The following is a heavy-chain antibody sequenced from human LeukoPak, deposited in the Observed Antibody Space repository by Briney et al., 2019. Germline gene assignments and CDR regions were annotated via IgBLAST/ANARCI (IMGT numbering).Heavy chain of an antibody. J-gene: IGHJ4*02. CDR2: IYSGGST. V-gene: IGHV3-NL1*01. D-gene: IGHD3-22*01. Sequence: PGGSLRLSCAASGFTFSSYGMHWVRQAPGKGLEWVSVIYSGGSTYYADSVKGRFTISRDNSKNTLYLQMNSLRAEDTAVYYCAAGGYYDSSGQSMSDYWGQGTLVTVSS. CDR1: GFTFSSYG. CDR3: AAGGYYDSSGQSMSDY.